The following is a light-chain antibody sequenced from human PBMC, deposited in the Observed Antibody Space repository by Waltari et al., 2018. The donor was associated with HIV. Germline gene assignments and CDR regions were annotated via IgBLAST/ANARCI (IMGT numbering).Light chain of an antibody. V-gene: IGKV1-12*01. CDR1: QNIGRT. CDR3: QQAKSFPHT. CDR2: DAS. Sequence: IHMTQSPSSVSASVGGAVSISCRASQNIGRTLAWYQLKPGKAPRLLIYDASRLDDGVPARFRGSGSRSNLTFAITSLQPEDFAIYVCQQAKSFPHTFAAGTRVE. J-gene: IGKJ4*01.